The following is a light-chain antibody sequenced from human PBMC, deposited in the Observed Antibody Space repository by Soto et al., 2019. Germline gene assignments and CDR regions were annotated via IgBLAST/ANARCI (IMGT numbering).Light chain of an antibody. J-gene: IGKJ2*01. V-gene: IGKV1-39*01. CDR2: AAS. Sequence: DIQMTQSPSSLSSSVGDRVTITCRASQTISRYLTWYQQKPGKAPKILMYAASNMQSGVPSRFSGGGSGTDFNLTISSLQPGDSATYYCQQSYSTRSTFGQGTKLEIK. CDR3: QQSYSTRST. CDR1: QTISRY.